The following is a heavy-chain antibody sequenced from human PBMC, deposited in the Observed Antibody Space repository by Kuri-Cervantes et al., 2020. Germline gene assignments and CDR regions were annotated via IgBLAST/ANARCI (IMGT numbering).Heavy chain of an antibody. CDR3: ARETNIYGDYGNYYGMDV. J-gene: IGHJ6*02. D-gene: IGHD4-17*01. CDR2: IKQDGSEK. V-gene: IGHV3-7*01. CDR1: GFTFSSYW. Sequence: GESLKISCAASGFTFSSYWMSWVRQAPGKGLEWVANIKQDGSEKYYVDSVKGRFTISRDNAKNSLYLQMNSLRAEDTAVYYCARETNIYGDYGNYYGMDVWGQGTTVTVSS.